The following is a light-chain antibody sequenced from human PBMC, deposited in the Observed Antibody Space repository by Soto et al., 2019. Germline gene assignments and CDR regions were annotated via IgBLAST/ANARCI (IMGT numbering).Light chain of an antibody. CDR3: QQYGSSPLIT. CDR1: QSVSSSY. Sequence: EIVLTQSPGTLSLSPGERAPLSCRASQSVSSSYLAWYQQKPGQAPRLLIYGASSRATGIPDRFSGSGSGTDFTLTISRLEPEDFAVYYCQQYGSSPLITFGQGTRLEI. V-gene: IGKV3-20*01. CDR2: GAS. J-gene: IGKJ5*01.